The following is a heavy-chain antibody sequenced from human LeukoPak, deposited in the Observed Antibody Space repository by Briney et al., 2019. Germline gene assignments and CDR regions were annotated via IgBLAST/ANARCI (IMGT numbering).Heavy chain of an antibody. V-gene: IGHV3-7*01. Sequence: GGSLRLSCAASGFRFSTYWMSWVRQAPGKGLEWVANIKQDGSEKYYVDSVKGRFTVSRDNAKNSLYLQMNSLRSEDTAVYYCARRNDYSNHLDYWGQGTLVTVSS. CDR2: IKQDGSEK. J-gene: IGHJ4*02. CDR3: ARRNDYSNHLDY. D-gene: IGHD4-11*01. CDR1: GFRFSTYW.